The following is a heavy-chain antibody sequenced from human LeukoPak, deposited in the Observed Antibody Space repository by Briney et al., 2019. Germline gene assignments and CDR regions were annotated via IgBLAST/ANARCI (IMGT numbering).Heavy chain of an antibody. CDR1: GGTFSSYA. Sequence: GSSEKVSCNASGGTFSSYAISWVRRAPGQGLEWRGGIIPIFGTANYAQKSQGRATITPDESTRTAYMELSSLRSEDTAVYYCASSKGITMIVATYYYYMDVWGKGTTVTVSS. CDR3: ASSKGITMIVATYYYYMDV. J-gene: IGHJ6*03. V-gene: IGHV1-69*01. CDR2: IIPIFGTA. D-gene: IGHD3-22*01.